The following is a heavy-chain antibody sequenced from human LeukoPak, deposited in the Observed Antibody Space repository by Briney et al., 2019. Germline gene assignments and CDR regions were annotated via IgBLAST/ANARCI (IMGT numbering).Heavy chain of an antibody. CDR1: GFTFSSYW. D-gene: IGHD6-13*01. CDR3: ARDSIAAAGTNALDWYFDL. CDR2: IKQDGSEK. Sequence: HPGGSLRLSCAASGFTFSSYWMSWVRQAPGKGLEWVANIKQDGSEKYYVDSVKGRFTISRDNAKNSLYLQMNSLRAEDTAVYYRARDSIAAAGTNALDWYFDLWGRGTLVTVSS. J-gene: IGHJ2*01. V-gene: IGHV3-7*01.